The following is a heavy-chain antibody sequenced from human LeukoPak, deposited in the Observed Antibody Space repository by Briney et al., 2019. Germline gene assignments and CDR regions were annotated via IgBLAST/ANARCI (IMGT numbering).Heavy chain of an antibody. J-gene: IGHJ5*02. D-gene: IGHD2-2*02. Sequence: GESLKISCKGSGNSFSSYWIGLVRQMPGKGLGLVGIIYPGDSDTRYSPSFQGQVIISADKSISTAYLQWSSLKASDTAMYYCARHLGCSSTSCYTGGWFDPWGQGTLVTVSS. V-gene: IGHV5-51*01. CDR3: ARHLGCSSTSCYTGGWFDP. CDR2: IYPGDSDT. CDR1: GNSFSSYW.